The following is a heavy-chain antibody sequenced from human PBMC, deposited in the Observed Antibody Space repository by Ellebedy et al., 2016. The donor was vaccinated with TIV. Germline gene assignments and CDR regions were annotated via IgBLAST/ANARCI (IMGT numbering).Heavy chain of an antibody. CDR3: ARDGHPDSSGYIADY. CDR2: INSDGSRI. D-gene: IGHD3-22*01. V-gene: IGHV3-74*01. Sequence: GESLKISCVASGFTFSSYWMFWVRQAPGKGLEWVSRINSDGSRIGYAGFVKGRFTISRDNTRNTLYLQMNSLRADDAAMYYCARDGHPDSSGYIADYWGQGTLVTVSS. J-gene: IGHJ4*02. CDR1: GFTFSSYW.